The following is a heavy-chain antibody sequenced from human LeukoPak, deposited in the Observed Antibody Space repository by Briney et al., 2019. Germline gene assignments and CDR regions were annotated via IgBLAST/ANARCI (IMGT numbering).Heavy chain of an antibody. D-gene: IGHD5-24*01. V-gene: IGHV4-30-4*07. CDR3: ARLGITQDAFDI. J-gene: IGHJ3*02. CDR2: ISSTGST. Sequence: SETLSLTCAVSGGSISGGGYSWSWIRQPPGKGLEWIGYISSTGSTYYNLSLRSRLSISLDTSKNQFSLNLSSVTAADTAVFYCARLGITQDAFDIWGQGTMVTVSS. CDR1: GGSISGGGYS.